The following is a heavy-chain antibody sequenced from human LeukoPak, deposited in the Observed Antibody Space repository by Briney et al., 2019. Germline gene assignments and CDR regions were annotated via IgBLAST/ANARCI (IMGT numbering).Heavy chain of an antibody. D-gene: IGHD6-13*01. CDR2: ISWNSGNI. CDR3: AKDRYSSSSTFTVNPFDY. V-gene: IGHV3-9*01. Sequence: GGSLRLSCAGSGFTFDDYAMHWVRQAPGKGLEWVSGISWNSGNIGYADSVKGRFIVSRDNAKNSLYLQMNSLRLEDTAMYYCAKDRYSSSSTFTVNPFDYWGQGILVTVSS. J-gene: IGHJ4*02. CDR1: GFTFDDYA.